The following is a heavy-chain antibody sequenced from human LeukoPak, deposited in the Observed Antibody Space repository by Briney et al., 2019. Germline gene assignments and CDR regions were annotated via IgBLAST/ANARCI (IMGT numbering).Heavy chain of an antibody. CDR3: ASSVSEYSGTVLEY. Sequence: PGGSLTLSCAASGFTFSSYCMSWVRQAPGKGLEWVANIKQDGSEKYYVDSVKGRFTISRDNAKNSLYLQMNSMRAEDTAVYCCASSVSEYSGTVLEYWGQGALVTVSS. J-gene: IGHJ4*02. D-gene: IGHD5-12*01. CDR2: IKQDGSEK. CDR1: GFTFSSYC. V-gene: IGHV3-7*01.